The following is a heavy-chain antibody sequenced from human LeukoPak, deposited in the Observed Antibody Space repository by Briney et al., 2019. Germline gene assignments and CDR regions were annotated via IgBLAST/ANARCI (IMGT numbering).Heavy chain of an antibody. CDR2: IYYSGST. CDR1: GGSISSSSYY. CDR3: AKDPFHMDTALVMDV. D-gene: IGHD5-18*01. V-gene: IGHV4-39*02. Sequence: SETLSLTCTVSGGSISSSSYYWGWIRQPPGKGLEWIGSIYYSGSTYYNPSLKSRVTISVDTSKNQFSLKLSSVTAADTAVYYCAKDPFHMDTALVMDVWGQGTTVTVSS. J-gene: IGHJ6*02.